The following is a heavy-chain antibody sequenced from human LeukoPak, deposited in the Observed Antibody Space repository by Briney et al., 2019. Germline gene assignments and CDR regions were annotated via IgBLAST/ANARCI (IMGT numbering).Heavy chain of an antibody. CDR1: GGSISSGDYY. J-gene: IGHJ6*02. CDR2: IYYSGST. D-gene: IGHD2-2*01. V-gene: IGHV4-30-4*01. Sequence: SETLSLTCTVSGGSISSGDYYWSWIRQPPGKGLEWIGYIYYSGSTYYNPSLKSRVTISVDTPKNQFSLKLSSVTAADTAVYYCATSYCSSTSCLSDYYYGMDVWGQGTTVTVSS. CDR3: ATSYCSSTSCLSDYYYGMDV.